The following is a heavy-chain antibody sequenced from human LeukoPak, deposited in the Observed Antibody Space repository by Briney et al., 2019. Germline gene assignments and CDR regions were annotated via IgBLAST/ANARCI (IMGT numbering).Heavy chain of an antibody. Sequence: GGPLRLSCAASGLTVSTTYMNWVRQAPGKGLEWVSVIYSDGSTKYADSVKGRFTISRDNSKNTLYLQMNNLRGEDTALYFCARDGGRWSFDYWGQGTLVTVSS. CDR1: GLTVSTTY. V-gene: IGHV3-66*01. CDR3: ARDGGRWSFDY. CDR2: IYSDGST. J-gene: IGHJ4*02. D-gene: IGHD3-16*01.